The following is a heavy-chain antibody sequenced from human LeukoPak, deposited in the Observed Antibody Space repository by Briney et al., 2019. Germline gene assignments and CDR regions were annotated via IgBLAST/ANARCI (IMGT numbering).Heavy chain of an antibody. CDR3: ARLMYYYDSSGYQNWFDP. CDR1: GGSFSSYY. V-gene: IGHV4-4*07. D-gene: IGHD3-22*01. J-gene: IGHJ5*02. Sequence: PSETLSLTCTVSGGSFSSYYWSWIRQPAGRGLEWIGRIYTSGSTNYNPSLKSRVTMSVDTSKNQFSLKLSSVTAADTAVYYCARLMYYYDSSGYQNWFDPWGQGTLVTVSS. CDR2: IYTSGST.